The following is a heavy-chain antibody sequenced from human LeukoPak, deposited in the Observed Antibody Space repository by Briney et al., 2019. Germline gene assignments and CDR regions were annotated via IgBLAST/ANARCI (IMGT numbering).Heavy chain of an antibody. CDR3: ARDLVTVTKGFDI. CDR2: ISYIGTT. Sequence: SETLSLTCAVSDDSFSSRYWTWIRQPPGKGLEWIGYISYIGTTNYNPSLKSRVTISIDTSKNQFSLKLSSVTAADTAVYYCARDLVTVTKGFDIWGQGTTVSVSS. J-gene: IGHJ3*02. D-gene: IGHD4-17*01. CDR1: DDSFSSRY. V-gene: IGHV4-59*11.